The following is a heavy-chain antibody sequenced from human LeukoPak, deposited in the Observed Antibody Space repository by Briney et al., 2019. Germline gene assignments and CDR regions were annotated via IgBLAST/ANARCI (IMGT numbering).Heavy chain of an antibody. D-gene: IGHD5-12*01. J-gene: IGHJ6*02. CDR3: ARDPGYSGYLTYYYYGMDV. V-gene: IGHV4-31*03. Sequence: SETLSLTCTVSGGSISSGDYYWSWLRQHPGKGLEWIGYIYYSGSTYYNPSLKSRVTISVDTSKNQFSLKLSSVTAADTAVYYCARDPGYSGYLTYYYYGMDVWGQGTTVTVSS. CDR1: GGSISSGDYY. CDR2: IYYSGST.